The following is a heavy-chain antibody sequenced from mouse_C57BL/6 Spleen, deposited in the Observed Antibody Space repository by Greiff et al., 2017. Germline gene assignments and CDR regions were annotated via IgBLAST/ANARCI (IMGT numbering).Heavy chain of an antibody. V-gene: IGHV1-39*01. CDR1: GYSFTDYN. Sequence: VQLQQSGPELVKPGASVKISCKASGYSFTDYNMNWVKQSNGKGLEWIGDINPNYGTTSYNQKFKGKATLTVDQSSSTAYMQLNSLTSEDSAVYSCSSSTVVCYWYFDVWGTGTLVTVSA. J-gene: IGHJ1*03. CDR3: SSSTVVCYWYFDV. D-gene: IGHD1-1*01. CDR2: INPNYGTT.